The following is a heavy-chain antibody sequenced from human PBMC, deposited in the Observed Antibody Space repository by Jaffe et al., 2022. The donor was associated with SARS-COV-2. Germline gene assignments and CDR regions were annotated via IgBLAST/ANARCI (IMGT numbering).Heavy chain of an antibody. CDR1: GFTFDDYA. CDR2: ISWNSGSI. V-gene: IGHV3-9*01. J-gene: IGHJ6*02. D-gene: IGHD3-10*01. Sequence: EVQLVESGGGLVQPGRSLRLSCAASGFTFDDYAMHWVRQAPGKGLEWVSGISWNSGSIGYADSVKGRFTISRDNAKNSLYLQMNSLRAEDTALYYCAKGGFIGGMDVWGQGTTVTVSS. CDR3: AKGGFIGGMDV.